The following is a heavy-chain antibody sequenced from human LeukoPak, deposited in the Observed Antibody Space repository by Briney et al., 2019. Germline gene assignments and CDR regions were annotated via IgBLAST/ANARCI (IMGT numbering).Heavy chain of an antibody. D-gene: IGHD6-13*01. CDR2: IYSGDST. J-gene: IGHJ5*02. V-gene: IGHV3-53*01. CDR1: GFTVSSNY. Sequence: GGSLRLSCTSSGFTVSSNYMSWVRQAPGKGLEWVSVIYSGDSTYYADSVKGRFTISRDSSKNTLYLQRNSLRVEDTAVYYCARRGSSSWYGGWFDPWGQGTLVTVSS. CDR3: ARRGSSSWYGGWFDP.